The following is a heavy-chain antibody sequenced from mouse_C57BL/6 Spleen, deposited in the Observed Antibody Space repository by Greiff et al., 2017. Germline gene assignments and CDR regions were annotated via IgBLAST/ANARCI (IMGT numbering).Heavy chain of an antibody. CDR2: IYPGSGST. Sequence: QVQLQQSGAELVKPGASVKMSCKASGYTFTSYWITWVKQRPGQGLEWIGDIYPGSGSTNYNEKFKSKATLTVDTSSSTAYMQLSSLTSEDSAVYYCARRYYGSSPYFDYWGQGTTLTVSS. CDR1: GYTFTSYW. V-gene: IGHV1-55*01. D-gene: IGHD1-1*01. CDR3: ARRYYGSSPYFDY. J-gene: IGHJ2*01.